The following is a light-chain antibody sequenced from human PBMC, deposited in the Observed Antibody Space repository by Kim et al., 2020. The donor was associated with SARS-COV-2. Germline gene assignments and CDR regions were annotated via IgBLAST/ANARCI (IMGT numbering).Light chain of an antibody. J-gene: IGKJ4*01. CDR2: KIS. V-gene: IGKV2-30*01. Sequence: DAVLTQSPLSLPVTLGQPASISCRSSQSLVYSDGNTYLNWFHQRPGQSPRRLIYKISNRDSGVPDRFSGSGSGTDFTLEISRVEAEDVGIYYCMQGTHWPLTFGGGTKVEIK. CDR3: MQGTHWPLT. CDR1: QSLVYSDGNTY.